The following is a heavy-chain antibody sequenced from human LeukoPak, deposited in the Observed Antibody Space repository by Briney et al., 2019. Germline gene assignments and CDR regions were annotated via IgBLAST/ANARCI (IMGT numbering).Heavy chain of an antibody. CDR2: ISAYNGNT. CDR1: GYTFTSYG. Sequence: GASVKVSCKASGYTFTSYGISWVRQAPGQGLECMGWISAYNGNTNYAQKLQGRVTMTTDTSTSTAYMELRSLRSDDTAVYYCAREGTAATINYYYYYMDVWGKGTTVTISS. CDR3: AREGTAATINYYYYYMDV. V-gene: IGHV1-18*01. J-gene: IGHJ6*03. D-gene: IGHD5-12*01.